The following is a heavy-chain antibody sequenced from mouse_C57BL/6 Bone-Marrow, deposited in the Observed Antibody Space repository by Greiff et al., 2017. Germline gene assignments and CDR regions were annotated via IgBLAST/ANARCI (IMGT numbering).Heavy chain of an antibody. Sequence: VQLVESGGGLVKPGGSLKLSCAASGFTFSSYAMSWVRQTPEKRLEWVATISDGGSYTYYPDNVKGRFTISRDNAKNNLYLQMSHLKSEDTAMYYCATHYYGSFDYWGQGTTLTVSS. CDR1: GFTFSSYA. CDR2: ISDGGSYT. D-gene: IGHD1-1*01. V-gene: IGHV5-4*01. CDR3: ATHYYGSFDY. J-gene: IGHJ2*01.